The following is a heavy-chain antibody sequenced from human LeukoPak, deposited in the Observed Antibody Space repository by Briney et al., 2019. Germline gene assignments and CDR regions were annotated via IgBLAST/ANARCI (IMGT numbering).Heavy chain of an antibody. V-gene: IGHV3-7*01. CDR2: INQDGSEK. Sequence: GGSLRLSCAASGFTFSGYWMRWVRQAPGKGLEWVANINQDGSEKYYVDSVKGRFTISRDNAKNSLFLQMGSLRVEDTAVYYCARESTAGYNSSWYGFRNWGQGTLVSVSS. D-gene: IGHD6-13*01. CDR1: GFTFSGYW. CDR3: ARESTAGYNSSWYGFRN. J-gene: IGHJ1*01.